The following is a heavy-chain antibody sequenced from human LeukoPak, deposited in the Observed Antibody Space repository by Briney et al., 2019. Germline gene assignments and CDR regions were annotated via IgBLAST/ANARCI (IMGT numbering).Heavy chain of an antibody. V-gene: IGHV3-64D*06. CDR3: VNTENYGVCDY. CDR2: ISRNGDST. D-gene: IGHD4-17*01. J-gene: IGHJ4*02. Sequence: VGSLRLSCSASGFTFSSHALHWVRQAPGKGLEYVSAISRNGDSTYYADSVKGRFTISRDNSKNTLYLQMSSLRGEDTAVYYCVNTENYGVCDYWGQGTLVTVSS. CDR1: GFTFSSHA.